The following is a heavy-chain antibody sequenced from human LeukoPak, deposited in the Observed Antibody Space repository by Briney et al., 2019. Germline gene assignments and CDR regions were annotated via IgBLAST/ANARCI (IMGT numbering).Heavy chain of an antibody. CDR2: INHSGST. CDR1: GFTFSSYA. Sequence: PGGSLRLSCAASGFTFSSYAMSWVRQAPGKGLEWIGEINHSGSTNYNPSLKSRVTISVDTSKNQFSLKLSSVTAADTAVYYCARGRPDSEYSSPDDYWGQGTLVTVSS. D-gene: IGHD6-6*01. CDR3: ARGRPDSEYSSPDDY. J-gene: IGHJ4*02. V-gene: IGHV4-34*01.